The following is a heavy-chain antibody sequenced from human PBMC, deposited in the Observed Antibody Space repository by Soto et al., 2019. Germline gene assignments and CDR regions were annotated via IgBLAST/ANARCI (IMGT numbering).Heavy chain of an antibody. CDR3: ARAPRVVPAAIDYYYGMDV. J-gene: IGHJ6*01. CDR1: GFTFSSYD. V-gene: IGHV3-13*01. CDR2: IGTAGDT. Sequence: WGSLRLSCAASGFTFSSYDMHWVRQATGKGLEWVSAIGTAGDTYYPGSVKGRFTISRENAKNSLYLQMNSLRAGDTAVYYCARAPRVVPAAIDYYYGMDVWGQGTTVTVSS. D-gene: IGHD2-2*01.